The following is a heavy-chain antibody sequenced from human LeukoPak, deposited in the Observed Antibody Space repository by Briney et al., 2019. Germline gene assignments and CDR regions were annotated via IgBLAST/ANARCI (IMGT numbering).Heavy chain of an antibody. V-gene: IGHV3-30*18. CDR1: GFTFSSYG. D-gene: IGHD6-13*01. CDR2: ISYDGSNK. Sequence: GGSLRLSCAASGFTFSSYGMHWVRQAPGKGLEWVALISYDGSNKYYADSVKGRFTISRDNSKNTLYLQMNSLRAEDTALYYCAKDRSSSWSLDYWGQGTLVTVSS. CDR3: AKDRSSSWSLDY. J-gene: IGHJ4*02.